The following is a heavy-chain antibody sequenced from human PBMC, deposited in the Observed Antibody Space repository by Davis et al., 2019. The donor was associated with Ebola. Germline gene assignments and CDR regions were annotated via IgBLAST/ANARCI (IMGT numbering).Heavy chain of an antibody. J-gene: IGHJ4*02. Sequence: SLKISCAASGFTFDDYAMHWVRQAPGKGLEWVSGISWNSGSIGYADSVKGRFTISRDNAKNSLYLQMNSLRAEDTAVYYCARSYQPLLYVGDYWGQGTLVTVSS. CDR3: ARSYQPLLYVGDY. CDR1: GFTFDDYA. CDR2: ISWNSGSI. V-gene: IGHV3-9*01. D-gene: IGHD2-2*01.